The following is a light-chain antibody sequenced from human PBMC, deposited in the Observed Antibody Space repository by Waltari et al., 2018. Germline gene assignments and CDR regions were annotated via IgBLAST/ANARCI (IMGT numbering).Light chain of an antibody. CDR1: SNDVGLYNL. J-gene: IGLJ3*02. CDR2: EVN. Sequence: QSALTQPASVSGSPGQSITISCTGTSNDVGLYNLVSWYQHHPGKVPTLIIYEVNRRPSGVSNRFSGSKSGDTASLTVPGRLAEDEADYFCSSYTTHTPVVFGGGTKLTVL. CDR3: SSYTTHTPVV. V-gene: IGLV2-23*02.